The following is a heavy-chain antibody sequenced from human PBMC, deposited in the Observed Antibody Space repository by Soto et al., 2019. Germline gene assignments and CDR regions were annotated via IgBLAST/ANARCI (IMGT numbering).Heavy chain of an antibody. CDR2: INPKSGGT. CDR3: ARGHSTDCSNGVCSFFYNHEMDV. V-gene: IGHV1-2*04. Sequence: ASVKVSCKASGYSFTDYHIHWVRQAPGQGLEWLGRINPKSGGTSTAQKFQGWVTMTRDRSISTVYMELTRLRSDDRAVDVCARGHSTDCSNGVCSFFYNHEMDVWGEGTTVTVSS. CDR1: GYSFTDYH. J-gene: IGHJ6*04. D-gene: IGHD2-8*01.